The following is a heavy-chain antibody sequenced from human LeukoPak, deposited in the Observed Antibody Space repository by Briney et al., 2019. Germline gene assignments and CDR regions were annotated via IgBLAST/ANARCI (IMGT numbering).Heavy chain of an antibody. V-gene: IGHV3-7*02. D-gene: IGHD3-10*01. CDR2: IKEDGTVK. J-gene: IGHJ4*02. CDR1: GFTGSRYW. CDR3: AASITMFDY. Sequence: GGSLRLSCAASGFTGSRYWMSWVRQAPGKGLEWVVNIKEDGTVKYYVESVKGRFTISRDNAKNSLYLQMNSLRAEDTAVYYCAASITMFDYWGQGTLVTVSS.